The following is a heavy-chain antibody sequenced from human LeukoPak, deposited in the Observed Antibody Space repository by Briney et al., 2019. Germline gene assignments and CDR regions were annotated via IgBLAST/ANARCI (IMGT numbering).Heavy chain of an antibody. Sequence: GGSLRLSCAASGFTFSTYSMSWVRQAPGKGLEWVPSISSSSTYIYYSDSLGGRFTISRDTAKNSLYLQMNSLRAEDTAVYYCARYQYDYYYYYYYMDVWGKGTTVTVSS. D-gene: IGHD3-3*01. J-gene: IGHJ6*03. CDR3: ARYQYDYYYYYYYMDV. V-gene: IGHV3-21*01. CDR2: ISSSSTYI. CDR1: GFTFSTYS.